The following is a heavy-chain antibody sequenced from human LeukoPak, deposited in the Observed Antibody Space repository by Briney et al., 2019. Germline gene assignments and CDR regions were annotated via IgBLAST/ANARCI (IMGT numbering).Heavy chain of an antibody. D-gene: IGHD6-19*01. V-gene: IGHV4-59*08. Sequence: PSETLSLTCTVSGGSISGYYWSWIRQPPGKGLEWIGFIYYSGTTQYNHSLKSRVTISVDTSKNHFSLKLSSVTAADTAVYFCARHSTSGWNWFDPWGQGTLVTVSS. J-gene: IGHJ5*02. CDR3: ARHSTSGWNWFDP. CDR2: IYYSGTT. CDR1: GGSISGYY.